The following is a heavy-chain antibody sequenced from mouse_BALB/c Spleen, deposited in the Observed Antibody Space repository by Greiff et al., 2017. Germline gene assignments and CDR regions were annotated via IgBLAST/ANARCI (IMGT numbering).Heavy chain of an antibody. Sequence: DVQLQESGPSLVKPSQTLSLTCSVTGDSITSGYWNWIRKFPGNKLEYMGYISYSGSTYYNPSLKSRISITRDTSKNQYYLQLNSVTTEDTATYYCARGGMITTGYAMDYWGQGTSVTVSS. CDR3: ARGGMITTGYAMDY. D-gene: IGHD2-4*01. V-gene: IGHV3-8*02. CDR1: GDSITSGY. CDR2: ISYSGST. J-gene: IGHJ4*01.